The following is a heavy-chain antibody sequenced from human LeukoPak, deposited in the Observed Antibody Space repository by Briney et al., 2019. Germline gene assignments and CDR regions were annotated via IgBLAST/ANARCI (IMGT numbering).Heavy chain of an antibody. Sequence: GGSLRLSCAASGFTFSGSAMHWVRQASGKGLEWVGRIRSKANSYATAYAASVKGRFTISRDDLKNTAYLQMNSLKTEDTAVYYCTRQVGAATHFDYWGQGTLVTVSS. V-gene: IGHV3-73*01. J-gene: IGHJ4*02. CDR1: GFTFSGSA. CDR3: TRQVGAATHFDY. CDR2: IRSKANSYAT. D-gene: IGHD2-15*01.